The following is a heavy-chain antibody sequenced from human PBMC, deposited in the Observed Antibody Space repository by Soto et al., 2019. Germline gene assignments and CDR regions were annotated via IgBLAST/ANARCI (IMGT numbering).Heavy chain of an antibody. Sequence: GGSLRLSCAASGFTFSSYAMSWVRQAPGKGLEWVSAIIGSGGSTYYADSRKGRFTTSRDNSKNTLYLQMNSLRAEDTAVYYCAKDGGLISFDYWGQGTLVTVSS. CDR1: GFTFSSYA. D-gene: IGHD3-10*01. J-gene: IGHJ4*02. CDR3: AKDGGLISFDY. CDR2: IIGSGGST. V-gene: IGHV3-23*01.